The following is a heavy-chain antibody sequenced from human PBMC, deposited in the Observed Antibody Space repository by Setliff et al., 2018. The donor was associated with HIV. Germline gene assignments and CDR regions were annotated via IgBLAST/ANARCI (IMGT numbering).Heavy chain of an antibody. J-gene: IGHJ3*02. D-gene: IGHD3-9*01. Sequence: GASVKVSCKASGYTFTGYFIHWVRQAPGQGLEWVGRINPNGGDTNFAQKFQGRITMTRDTSISTAYLELNRLRSDDTAVYYCAREYDVLTGYYISAFDIWGQGTMVTVSS. CDR2: INPNGGDT. CDR3: AREYDVLTGYYISAFDI. V-gene: IGHV1-2*06. CDR1: GYTFTGYF.